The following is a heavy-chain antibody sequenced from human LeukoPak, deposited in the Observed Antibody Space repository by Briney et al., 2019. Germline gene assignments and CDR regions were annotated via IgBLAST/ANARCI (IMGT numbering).Heavy chain of an antibody. Sequence: GSSVKVSCKASGGTFSSYAISWVRQAPGQGLEWMGGIIPIFGTANYAQKFQGRVTITTDESTSTAYMELSSLRSEDTAVYYCARGRGYSGYGPGFDYWGQGTLVTVSS. CDR3: ARGRGYSGYGPGFDY. CDR1: GGTFSSYA. CDR2: IIPIFGTA. J-gene: IGHJ4*02. V-gene: IGHV1-69*05. D-gene: IGHD5-12*01.